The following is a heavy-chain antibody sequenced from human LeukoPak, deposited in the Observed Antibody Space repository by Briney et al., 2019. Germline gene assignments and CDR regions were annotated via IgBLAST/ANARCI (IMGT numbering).Heavy chain of an antibody. D-gene: IGHD3-22*01. CDR1: GFTFSSYA. CDR3: ARGYESGSFGY. Sequence: GRSLRLSCAASGFTFSSYAMHWVRQAPGKGLEWVAVISYDGSNKYYADSVKGRFTISRDNAKNSLYLQMNSLRAEDTAVYYCARGYESGSFGYWGQGTLVTVSS. CDR2: ISYDGSNK. V-gene: IGHV3-30-3*01. J-gene: IGHJ4*02.